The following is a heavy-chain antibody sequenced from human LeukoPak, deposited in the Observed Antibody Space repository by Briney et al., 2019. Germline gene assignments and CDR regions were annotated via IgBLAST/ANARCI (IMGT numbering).Heavy chain of an antibody. J-gene: IGHJ6*03. V-gene: IGHV1-69*05. D-gene: IGHD5-12*01. CDR2: INPIFGTA. CDR1: GGTFSSYA. Sequence: GASVKVSCKASGGTFSSYAISWVRQAPGQGLEWMGGINPIFGTANYAQKFQGRVTITTDESTSTAYMELSSLRSEDTAVYYCAPGPSMVAFYYYYYYMDVWGKGTTVTVSS. CDR3: APGPSMVAFYYYYYYMDV.